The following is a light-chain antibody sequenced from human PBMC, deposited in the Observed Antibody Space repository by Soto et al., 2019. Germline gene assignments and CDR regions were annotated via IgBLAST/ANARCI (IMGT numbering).Light chain of an antibody. J-gene: IGKJ4*01. CDR1: ENINTY. V-gene: IGKV3-11*01. Sequence: VVLTQSPATLSVSPGERATLSCRASENINTYLAWYQQKPGQAPKLLIYDAPNRATGIPARFSASGSGTDFTLTISSLEPEDFAVYYCQHRNNWPLTFGGGTTVEIK. CDR2: DAP. CDR3: QHRNNWPLT.